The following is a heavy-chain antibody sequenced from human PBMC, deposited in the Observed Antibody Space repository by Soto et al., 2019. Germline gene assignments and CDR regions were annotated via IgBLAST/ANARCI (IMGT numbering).Heavy chain of an antibody. CDR2: ISGNGGST. D-gene: IGHD1-7*01. J-gene: IGHJ4*02. Sequence: GGSLRLSCAASGFTFRNYAMSWVRQAPGKGLEWVSVISGNGGSTYYADSVKGRFTISRDNSKNTLYVQMNSLRADDTAVYYCAKESENYHSGDDYCGKGTLVTVSS. V-gene: IGHV3-23*01. CDR1: GFTFRNYA. CDR3: AKESENYHSGDDY.